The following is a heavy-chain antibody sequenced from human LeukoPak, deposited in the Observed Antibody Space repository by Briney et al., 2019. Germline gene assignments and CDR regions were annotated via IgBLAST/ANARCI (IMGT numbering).Heavy chain of an antibody. D-gene: IGHD5-24*01. J-gene: IGHJ4*02. Sequence: GGSLRLSCAATGFTFSSYGMHWVRQAPGKGLEWVAVISYDGSNKYYADSVMGRVTISRDNSKNTLYLQMNSLRAEDTAVYYCAKDLQKRWLQFKSDGGFDYWGQGTLVTVSS. CDR1: GFTFSSYG. CDR3: AKDLQKRWLQFKSDGGFDY. CDR2: ISYDGSNK. V-gene: IGHV3-30*18.